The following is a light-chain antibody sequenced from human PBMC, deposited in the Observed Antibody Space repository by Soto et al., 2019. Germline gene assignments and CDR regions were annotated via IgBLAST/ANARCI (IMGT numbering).Light chain of an antibody. Sequence: EIVMTQSPVTLYVSPGERATLSCRASQSVSSKLAWYQQKPGQAPRLLIYGASTRATGIPARFSGSVSGTEFTLSISSLQSEDFAVYYCQQYNNWPQTFGQGTKLEIK. CDR2: GAS. J-gene: IGKJ2*01. CDR1: QSVSSK. V-gene: IGKV3-15*01. CDR3: QQYNNWPQT.